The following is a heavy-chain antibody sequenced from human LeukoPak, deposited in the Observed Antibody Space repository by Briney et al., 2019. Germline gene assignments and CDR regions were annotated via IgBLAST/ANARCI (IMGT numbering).Heavy chain of an antibody. CDR1: GGSISSSSYY. CDR3: ARRIAALTFDY. J-gene: IGHJ4*02. V-gene: IGHV4-39*01. D-gene: IGHD6-6*01. Sequence: SETLSLTCTVSGGSISSSSYYWGWIRQPRGKGLEWIGSIYYSGSTYYNPSLKSRVTISVDTSKNQFSLKLSSVTAADTAVYYCARRIAALTFDYWGQGTLVTVSS. CDR2: IYYSGST.